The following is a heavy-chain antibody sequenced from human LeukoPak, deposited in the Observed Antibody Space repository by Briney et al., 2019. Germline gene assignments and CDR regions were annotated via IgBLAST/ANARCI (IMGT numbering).Heavy chain of an antibody. CDR3: ARESRRVTIFGVDP. D-gene: IGHD3-3*01. Sequence: SETLSLTCAVYGGSFSGYYWSWIRQPPGKGLEWIGEINHSGSTNYNPSLKSRVTIPVDTSKNQFSLKLSSVTAADTAVYYCARESRRVTIFGVDPWGQGTLVTVSS. CDR2: INHSGST. J-gene: IGHJ5*02. CDR1: GGSFSGYY. V-gene: IGHV4-34*01.